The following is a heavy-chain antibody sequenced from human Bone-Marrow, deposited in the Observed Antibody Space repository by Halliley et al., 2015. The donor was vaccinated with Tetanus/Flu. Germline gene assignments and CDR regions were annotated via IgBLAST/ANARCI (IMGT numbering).Heavy chain of an antibody. V-gene: IGHV4-31*02. CDR1: GFSIGSGGYY. CDR3: ARGHSYGSGSYYAQD. Sequence: LRLSCAVSGFSIGSGGYYWSWIRQHPGKGLEWIGYIYYSGTTYYNPSLKSRVTMSVDTSKNQFSLKLTSVTAADTVVFYCARGHSYGSGSYYAQDWGQGTLVTVSS. J-gene: IGHJ4*02. CDR2: IYYSGTT. D-gene: IGHD3-10*01.